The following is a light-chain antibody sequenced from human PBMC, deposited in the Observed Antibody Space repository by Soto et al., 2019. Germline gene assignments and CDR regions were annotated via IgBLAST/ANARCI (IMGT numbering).Light chain of an antibody. CDR3: CSYAGSYTWV. CDR2: DVS. Sequence: QSALTQPRSVSGSPGQSVTISCTGTSSDVGGYNYVSWYQLHPGTAPKLMIYDVSKRPSGVPDRFSGSKSGNTPSLTISGLQAEDEADYYCCSYAGSYTWVFGGGTKLTVL. J-gene: IGLJ3*02. V-gene: IGLV2-11*01. CDR1: SSDVGGYNY.